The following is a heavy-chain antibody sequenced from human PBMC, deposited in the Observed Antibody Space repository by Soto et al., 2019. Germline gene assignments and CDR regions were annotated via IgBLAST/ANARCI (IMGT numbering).Heavy chain of an antibody. V-gene: IGHV1-46*03. CDR3: DRVGSSSWYDRDNWFDP. J-gene: IGHJ5*02. CDR2: INPSGGST. D-gene: IGHD6-13*01. CDR1: GYTFTSYY. Sequence: ASVKVSCKASGYTFTSYYMHWVRQAPGQGLEWMGIINPSGGSTSYAQKFQGRVNMTRDTSTSTVYMELSSLRSEDTAEYYCDRVGSSSWYDRDNWFDPWGQGTLVTVSS.